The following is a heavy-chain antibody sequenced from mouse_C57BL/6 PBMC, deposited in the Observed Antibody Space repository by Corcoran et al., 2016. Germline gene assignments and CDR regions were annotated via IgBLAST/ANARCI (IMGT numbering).Heavy chain of an antibody. CDR2: INTYSGVP. CDR3: ARGAFLRWFAY. V-gene: IGHV9-3*01. CDR1: GYTFTTYG. Sequence: QIQLVQSGPELKKPGETVKISCKASGYTFTTYGMSWVKQAPGKGLKWMGWINTYSGVPTYADDFKGRFAFSLETSASTAYLQINNLKDEDTATYFCARGAFLRWFAYWGQRTLVTVSA. J-gene: IGHJ3*01. D-gene: IGHD1-1*01.